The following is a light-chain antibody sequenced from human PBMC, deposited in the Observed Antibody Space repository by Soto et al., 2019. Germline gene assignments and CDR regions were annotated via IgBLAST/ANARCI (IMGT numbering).Light chain of an antibody. CDR2: LNSDGSH. CDR1: SGHSSYA. V-gene: IGLV4-69*01. CDR3: QTWGTAIHDVI. Sequence: QSVLTQSPSASASLGASVKLTCTLSSGHSSYAIAWHQQQPEKGPRYLMKLNSDGSHSKGDGIPDRFSGSSSGAERHLTISGLQSEDEADYYCQTWGTAIHDVIFGGGTKLTVL. J-gene: IGLJ2*01.